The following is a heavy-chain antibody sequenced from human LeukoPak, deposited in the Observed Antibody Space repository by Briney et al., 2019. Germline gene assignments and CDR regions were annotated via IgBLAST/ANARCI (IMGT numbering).Heavy chain of an antibody. CDR1: GFTFSRYW. D-gene: IGHD3/OR15-3a*01. Sequence: GGSLRLSCAASGFTFSRYWMHWVRQAPGKGLLWVSRINSDGSSTYYVDSVKGRFTTSRDNAKNALHLQMNSLTAEDTAVYYCVLDLFSSFAFDIWGQGTMVTVSS. CDR2: INSDGSST. CDR3: VLDLFSSFAFDI. V-gene: IGHV3-74*01. J-gene: IGHJ3*02.